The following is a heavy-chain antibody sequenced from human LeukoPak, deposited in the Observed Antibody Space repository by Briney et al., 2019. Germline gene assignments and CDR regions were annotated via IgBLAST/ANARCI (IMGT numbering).Heavy chain of an antibody. V-gene: IGHV3-23*01. CDR2: IGSGSVDK. CDR3: AKRVPLTALDS. J-gene: IGHJ5*01. CDR1: GFSSNIYA. Sequence: EPGGSLRLSCAASGFSSNIYAMGWVRQAPGKGLEWVSVIGSGSVDKHYADTVRGRFDISRDNSKNRLFLQVNSLRVEDSGVYYCAKRVPLTALDSWGQGTLVTVSS. D-gene: IGHD3-3*01.